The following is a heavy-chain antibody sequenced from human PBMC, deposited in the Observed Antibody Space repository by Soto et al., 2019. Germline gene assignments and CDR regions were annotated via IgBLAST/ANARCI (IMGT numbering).Heavy chain of an antibody. Sequence: QVQLVQSGAEVKKPGASVKVSCKASGYTFTSYGISWVRQAPGQGPEWMGWISAYNGNTNYAQKLQGRVTMTTDTSTSTAYMELGSLRSDDTAVYYCARNQYCSGGSCYSGFDYWGQGTLVTVSS. V-gene: IGHV1-18*01. CDR1: GYTFTSYG. CDR2: ISAYNGNT. CDR3: ARNQYCSGGSCYSGFDY. D-gene: IGHD2-15*01. J-gene: IGHJ4*02.